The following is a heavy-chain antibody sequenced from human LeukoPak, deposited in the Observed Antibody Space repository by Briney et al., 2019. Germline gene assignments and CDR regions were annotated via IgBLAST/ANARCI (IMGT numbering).Heavy chain of an antibody. J-gene: IGHJ6*03. D-gene: IGHD3-10*01. CDR3: ARVYYYGSGSYSYYYYYMDV. CDR2: IYYTGTT. Sequence: SETLSLTCTVSGGSINIGSYYWGWIRQPPGQGLEWIGSIYYTGTTSYNPSLKSRVTISVDTSKNQFSLKLTSVTAEDTAVYYCARVYYYGSGSYSYYYYYMDVWGKGTTVTISS. V-gene: IGHV4-39*07. CDR1: GGSINIGSYY.